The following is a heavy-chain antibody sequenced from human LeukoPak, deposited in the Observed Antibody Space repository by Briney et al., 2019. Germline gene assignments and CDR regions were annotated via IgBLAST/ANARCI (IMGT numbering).Heavy chain of an antibody. J-gene: IGHJ4*02. CDR3: AREIRGSSWRDLDY. CDR2: ISACNGNT. D-gene: IGHD6-13*01. Sequence: ASVKVSCKASGYTFTSYGISWVRQAPGQGLEWMGWISACNGNTNYAQKLQGRVTMTTDTSTSTAYMELRSLRSDDTAVYYCAREIRGSSWRDLDYWGQGTLVTVSS. CDR1: GYTFTSYG. V-gene: IGHV1-18*01.